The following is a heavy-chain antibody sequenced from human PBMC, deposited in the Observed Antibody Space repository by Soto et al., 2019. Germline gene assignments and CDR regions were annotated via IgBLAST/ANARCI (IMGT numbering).Heavy chain of an antibody. CDR1: GGSISSYY. D-gene: IGHD3-3*01. CDR2: IYYSGST. V-gene: IGHV4-59*01. J-gene: IGHJ4*02. Sequence: NPSETLSLTCTVSGGSISSYYWSWIRQPPGKGLEWIGYIYYSGSTNYNPSLKSRVTISVDTSKNQFSLKLSSVTAADTAVYYCARGGGGITIFGVVITYYFDYWGQGTLVTVSS. CDR3: ARGGGGITIFGVVITYYFDY.